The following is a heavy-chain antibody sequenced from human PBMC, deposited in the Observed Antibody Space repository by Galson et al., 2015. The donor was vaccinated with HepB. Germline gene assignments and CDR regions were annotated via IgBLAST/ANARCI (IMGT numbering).Heavy chain of an antibody. CDR3: ARGALVVAVGATQNNWFDP. CDR2: MNPNSGNI. CDR1: GYTLTSND. V-gene: IGHV1-8*01. D-gene: IGHD2-15*01. Sequence: SVKVSCKASGYTLTSNDLNWVRQATGQGLEWMGWMNPNSGNIGYAQKFQGRVTMTTDTSTTTAYMELGSLRSDDTAVYYCARGALVVAVGATQNNWFDPWGRGTLVTVSS. J-gene: IGHJ5*02.